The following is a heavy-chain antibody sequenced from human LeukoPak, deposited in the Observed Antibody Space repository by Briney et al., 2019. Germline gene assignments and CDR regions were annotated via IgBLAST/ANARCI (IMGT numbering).Heavy chain of an antibody. J-gene: IGHJ5*02. CDR2: ISSSGSTI. CDR3: ARGRYCSSTSCCTPKGDWFDP. V-gene: IGHV3-11*04. CDR1: GFTFSDYY. D-gene: IGHD2-2*02. Sequence: GGSLRLSCAASGFTFSDYYMSWIRQAPGKGLEWVSYISSSGSTIYYADSVKGRFTISRDNAKNSLYLQMNSLRAEDTAVYYCARGRYCSSTSCCTPKGDWFDPWGQGTLVTVSS.